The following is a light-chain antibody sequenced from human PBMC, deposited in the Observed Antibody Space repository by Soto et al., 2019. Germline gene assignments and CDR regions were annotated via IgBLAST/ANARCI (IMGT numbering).Light chain of an antibody. Sequence: QSVLTQPPSASGTPGQRVTISCSGGSSNIGSESVNWYQHLPGAAPKLLIFGNNQRPSGVPDRFSGSKSGTSASLAISGLRSEDEADYYCGAWDANLHGYVFGSGTKVTVL. CDR2: GNN. V-gene: IGLV1-44*01. J-gene: IGLJ1*01. CDR3: GAWDANLHGYV. CDR1: SSNIGSES.